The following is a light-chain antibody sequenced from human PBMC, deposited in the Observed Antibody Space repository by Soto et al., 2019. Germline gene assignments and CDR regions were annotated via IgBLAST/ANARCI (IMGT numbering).Light chain of an antibody. CDR2: TAS. V-gene: IGKV1-8*01. CDR3: QQYFSYPLS. Sequence: AIRMTQSPSSFYASTGDRVTITCRASQGISSNLAWYQVKPGKAPRLLIYTASYLESGGPSRFSGSGSGTDFTLTITSLHSEDVAVYYCQQYFSYPLSFGGGTNVEIK. CDR1: QGISSN. J-gene: IGKJ4*01.